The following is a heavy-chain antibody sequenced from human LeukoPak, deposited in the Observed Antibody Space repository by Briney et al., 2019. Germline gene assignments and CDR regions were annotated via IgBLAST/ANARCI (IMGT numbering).Heavy chain of an antibody. Sequence: GASVKVSCKGSGYTFTSYAMHWVRQAPGQRLEWMGWINAGNGNTKYSQKFQGRVTISRNTSTSTAYMELSSLRSEDTAVYYCARGQSGSTSAEYFQHWGQGTLVTVSS. CDR2: INAGNGNT. CDR1: GYTFTSYA. V-gene: IGHV1-3*01. D-gene: IGHD1-26*01. CDR3: ARGQSGSTSAEYFQH. J-gene: IGHJ1*01.